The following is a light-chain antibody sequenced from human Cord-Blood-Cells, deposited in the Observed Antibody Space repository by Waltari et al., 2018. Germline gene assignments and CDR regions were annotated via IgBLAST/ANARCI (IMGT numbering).Light chain of an antibody. CDR2: HVS. CDR1: SSDVGGYNY. CDR3: SSYTSSSTRV. V-gene: IGLV2-14*01. J-gene: IGLJ2*01. Sequence: QSALTQPASVSGSPGQSITISCTGTSSDVGGYNYVSWYQPHPGKAPKPMIYHVSNRPSGVSNRFAGSKAGNTASLTIAGLQAEDEADDYCSSYTSSSTRVFGGGTKLTVL.